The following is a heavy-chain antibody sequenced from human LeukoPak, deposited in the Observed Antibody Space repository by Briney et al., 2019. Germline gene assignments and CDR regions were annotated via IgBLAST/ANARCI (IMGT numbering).Heavy chain of an antibody. CDR2: IYYSGST. CDR1: GGSISSSSYY. V-gene: IGHV4-61*05. J-gene: IGHJ4*02. Sequence: SETLSLTCTVSGGSISSSSYYWGWIRQPPGKGLEWIGYIYYSGSTNYNPSLKSRVTISVDTSKNQFSLKLSSVTAADTAVYYCARVTGYMIEDYFDYWGQGTLVTVSS. CDR3: ARVTGYMIEDYFDY. D-gene: IGHD3-22*01.